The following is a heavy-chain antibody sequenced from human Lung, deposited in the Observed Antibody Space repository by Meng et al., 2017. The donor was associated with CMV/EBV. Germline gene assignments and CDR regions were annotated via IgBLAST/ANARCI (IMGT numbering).Heavy chain of an antibody. D-gene: IGHD3/OR15-3a*01. CDR2: INESGDRT. Sequence: EVQLLQFGGGLEQPGGSLRLFCEASGFTFSTYSMTWVRQAPGKGLEWVSGINESGDRTYHADSVKGRFTISRDNSKNTLYLQMNSLRVEDTAIYYCVNRAWMDFWGQGNLVTVSS. V-gene: IGHV3-23*01. J-gene: IGHJ4*02. CDR1: GFTFSTYS. CDR3: VNRAWMDF.